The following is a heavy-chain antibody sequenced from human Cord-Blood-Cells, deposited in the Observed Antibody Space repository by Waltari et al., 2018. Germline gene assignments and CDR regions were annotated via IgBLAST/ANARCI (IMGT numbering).Heavy chain of an antibody. J-gene: IGHJ4*02. CDR1: GGTFSSYA. Sequence: QVQLVQSGAEVKKPGSSVKVSCEASGGTFSSYAISWVRQAPGQGLEWMGGVIPILGIANDGQKFQGRVTITADESTSTAYMELSSLRAEDTAVYYCARGGGDYYDSSGYYYFDYWGQGTLVTVSS. D-gene: IGHD3-22*01. CDR3: ARGGGDYYDSSGYYYFDY. CDR2: VIPILGIA. V-gene: IGHV1-69*04.